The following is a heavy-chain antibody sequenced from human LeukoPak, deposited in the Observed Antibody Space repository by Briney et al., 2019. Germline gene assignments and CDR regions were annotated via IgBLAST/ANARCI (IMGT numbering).Heavy chain of an antibody. J-gene: IGHJ6*03. D-gene: IGHD2-2*01. CDR1: AYTFTGYY. CDR3: ARDLYCSSTSCYSLNYYYYYMDV. CDR2: INPNSGGT. V-gene: IGHV1-2*02. Sequence: GASVKVSCKASAYTFTGYYMIWVRQAPAHGLEWMGWINPNSGGTNYAQKFQGRVTMTRDTSISTAYMELSRLRSDDTAVYYCARDLYCSSTSCYSLNYYYYYMDVWGKGTTVTVSS.